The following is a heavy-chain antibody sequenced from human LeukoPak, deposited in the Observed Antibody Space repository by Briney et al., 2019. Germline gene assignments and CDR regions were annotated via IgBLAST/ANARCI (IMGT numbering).Heavy chain of an antibody. Sequence: SETLSLTCAVYGGSFSGYYWSWIRQPPGKGLEWIGEINHSGSTNYNPSLKSRVTISVDTSKNQFSLKLSSVTAADTAVYYCARGREGTVTYGPDTTDFDYWGQGTLVTVSS. V-gene: IGHV4-34*01. CDR2: INHSGST. J-gene: IGHJ4*02. CDR1: GGSFSGYY. CDR3: ARGREGTVTYGPDTTDFDY. D-gene: IGHD4-17*01.